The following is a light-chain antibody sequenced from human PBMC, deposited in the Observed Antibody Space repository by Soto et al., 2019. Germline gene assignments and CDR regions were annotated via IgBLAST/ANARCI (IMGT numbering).Light chain of an antibody. CDR3: QQYNNWPYT. CDR1: QSVSSN. V-gene: IGKV3-15*01. J-gene: IGKJ2*01. CDR2: GAY. Sequence: IVMTQSPATLSVSPGEGATLSCRASQSVSSNLAWYQQKPGQAPRLLIYGAYIRATGIPARISGSGSGTEFTLTISSLQSEDFAVYYCQQYNNWPYTFGQGTKLEIK.